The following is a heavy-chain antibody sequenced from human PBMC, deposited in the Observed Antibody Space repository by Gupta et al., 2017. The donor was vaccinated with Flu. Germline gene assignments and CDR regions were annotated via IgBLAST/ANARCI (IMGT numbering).Heavy chain of an antibody. CDR3: VRESPGRGIGYLEL. J-gene: IGHJ2*01. CDR2: LHEDGSKA. CDR1: GFTFSGYW. V-gene: IGHV3-74*01. Sequence: EVQLVESGGGLVQPGESLRLSCAASGFTFSGYWMHWVRQAPGKGLVWVSRLHEDGSKAVYAESVEGRFTTARDNVRNTVYRQMNRLRDEDTAVDYCVRESPGRGIGYLELGGSGTTVNASS.